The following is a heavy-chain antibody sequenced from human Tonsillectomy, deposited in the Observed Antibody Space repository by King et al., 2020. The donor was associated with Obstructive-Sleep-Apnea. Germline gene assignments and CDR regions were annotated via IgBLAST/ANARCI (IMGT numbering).Heavy chain of an antibody. CDR1: GYTFTSYG. CDR2: ISAYNGTT. Sequence: VQLVESGAEVKKPGASVKVSCKASGYTFTSYGISWVRQAPGQGLEWMGWISAYNGTTNYAQKLQERVTMTTDTSTSTAYMELRGLRSDDTAVYYCARGARGYSYGLDFDYWGQGTLVTVSS. V-gene: IGHV1-18*01. CDR3: ARGARGYSYGLDFDY. J-gene: IGHJ4*02. D-gene: IGHD5-18*01.